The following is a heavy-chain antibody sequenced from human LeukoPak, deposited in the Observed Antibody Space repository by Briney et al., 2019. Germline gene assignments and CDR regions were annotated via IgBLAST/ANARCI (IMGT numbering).Heavy chain of an antibody. Sequence: GGSLRLSCAASGFTFSSYWMHWVRQAPGKGLVWVSRINSDGSSTSYADSVKGRFTISRDNAKNSLYLQMNSLRAEDTAVYYCARARTPPPYGMDVWGQGTTVTVSS. D-gene: IGHD4-23*01. CDR1: GFTFSSYW. CDR3: ARARTPPPYGMDV. J-gene: IGHJ6*02. V-gene: IGHV3-74*01. CDR2: INSDGSST.